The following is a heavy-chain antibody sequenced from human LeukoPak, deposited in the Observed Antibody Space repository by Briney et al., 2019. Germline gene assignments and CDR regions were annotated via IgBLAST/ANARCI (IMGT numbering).Heavy chain of an antibody. V-gene: IGHV3-21*01. CDR1: GFTFSSYS. D-gene: IGHD3-16*01. CDR2: ISSYSSYI. Sequence: PGGSLRLSCVASGFTFSSYSMDWVRQAPGKGLEWVSSISSYSSYIYYADSVRGRFTTSRDNAKNSLYLQMNSLRAADTAVYYCAKPVAGDRYFDYWGQGTLVTVSS. J-gene: IGHJ4*02. CDR3: AKPVAGDRYFDY.